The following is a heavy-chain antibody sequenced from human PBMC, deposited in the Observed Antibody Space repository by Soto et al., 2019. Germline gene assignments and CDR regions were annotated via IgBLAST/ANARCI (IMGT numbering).Heavy chain of an antibody. CDR1: GGSISSSSYY. D-gene: IGHD6-6*01. CDR2: IYYSGST. Sequence: SETLSLTCTVSGGSISSSSYYWGWIRQPPGKGLEWIGSIYYSGSTYYNPSLKSRVTISVDTSKNQFSLKLSSVTAADTAVYYCARSEESIAAPYYYYYGMDVWGQGTTVTVSS. J-gene: IGHJ6*02. CDR3: ARSEESIAAPYYYYYGMDV. V-gene: IGHV4-39*01.